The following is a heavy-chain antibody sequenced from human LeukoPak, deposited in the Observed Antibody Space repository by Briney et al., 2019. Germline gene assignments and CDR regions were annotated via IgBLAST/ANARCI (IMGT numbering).Heavy chain of an antibody. CDR3: AREISGSGSDWFDP. V-gene: IGHV4-59*12. Sequence: PSETLSLTCTVSGGSISSYYWSWIRQPPGKGLEYIGYIYYSGSTYYNPSLKSRITMSVDTSKNQFSLKLSSVTAADTAVYYCAREISGSGSDWFDPWGQGTLVTVSS. D-gene: IGHD3-10*01. CDR1: GGSISSYY. J-gene: IGHJ5*02. CDR2: IYYSGST.